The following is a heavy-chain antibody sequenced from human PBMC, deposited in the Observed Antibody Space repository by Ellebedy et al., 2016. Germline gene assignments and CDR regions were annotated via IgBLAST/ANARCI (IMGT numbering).Heavy chain of an antibody. CDR3: ARPGREGNSYYFAGNGFDI. Sequence: SETLSLTCTVTGGSISGRSYYWAWIRQPPGKGLQWVGSVFYSGSTYYNPSLESRVTIAVDPSKNQFSLKLRSVTAADTALYYCARPGREGNSYYFAGNGFDIWGQGAMVTVSS. CDR2: VFYSGST. V-gene: IGHV4-39*01. J-gene: IGHJ3*02. D-gene: IGHD3-22*01. CDR1: GGSISGRSYY.